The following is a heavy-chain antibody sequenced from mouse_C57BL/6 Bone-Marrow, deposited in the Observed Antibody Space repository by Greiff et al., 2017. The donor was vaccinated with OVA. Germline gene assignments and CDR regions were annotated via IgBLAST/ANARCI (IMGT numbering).Heavy chain of an antibody. V-gene: IGHV2-9-1*01. Sequence: VQLQESGPGLVAPSQSLSITCTVSGFSLTSYAISWVRQPPGKGLEWLGVIWTGGGTHYNSAIKSRLSISKDNSKSQVFLQMNSLQSDDTAMYYCARYASPWFADWGQGTLVTVSA. CDR2: IWTGGGT. CDR1: GFSLTSYA. J-gene: IGHJ3*01. CDR3: ARYASPWFAD.